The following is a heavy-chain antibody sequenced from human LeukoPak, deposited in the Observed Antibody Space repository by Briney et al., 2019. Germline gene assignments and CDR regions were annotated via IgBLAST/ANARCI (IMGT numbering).Heavy chain of an antibody. V-gene: IGHV4-34*01. CDR1: GGSFSGYY. CDR2: INHSGST. CDR3: ARVGGCSAARCYSRQDY. Sequence: SETLSLTCAVYGGSFSGYYWSWIRQPPGKGLEWIGEINHSGSTNYNPSLKSRVTISVDTSKNQFSLKLSSVAAADTAVYYCARVGGCSAARCYSRQDYWGQGTLVTVSS. J-gene: IGHJ4*02. D-gene: IGHD2-15*01.